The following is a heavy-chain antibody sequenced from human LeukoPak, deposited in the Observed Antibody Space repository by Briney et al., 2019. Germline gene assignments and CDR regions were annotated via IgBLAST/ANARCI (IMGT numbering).Heavy chain of an antibody. D-gene: IGHD2-15*01. Sequence: GGSLRLSCAASGFTVSSNYMSWVRQPPGKELEWVSIIYSAGSRYYADSVRGRFTISRDDSKNTMFLQMNSLRVDDTAVYYCASGGLGARKFYSDPFHYWGQGILVTVSS. CDR1: GFTVSSNY. J-gene: IGHJ4*02. V-gene: IGHV3-53*05. CDR3: ASGGLGARKFYSDPFHY. CDR2: IYSAGSR.